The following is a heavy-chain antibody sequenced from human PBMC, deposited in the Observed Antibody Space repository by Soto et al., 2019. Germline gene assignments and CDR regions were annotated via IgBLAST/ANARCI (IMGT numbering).Heavy chain of an antibody. CDR1: GFDFNNYE. Sequence: EVQLLESGGGLVQPGGSLRLSCAASGFDFNNYEMSWVRQAPGKGLEWVSSVSESGDSTYYADSVKGRFTISRDNSKNTLCLEMKSMRAEYTALYLCVCRSLGYWGQGTLVFVSS. J-gene: IGHJ4*02. CDR3: VCRSLGY. V-gene: IGHV3-23*01. D-gene: IGHD3-16*01. CDR2: VSESGDST.